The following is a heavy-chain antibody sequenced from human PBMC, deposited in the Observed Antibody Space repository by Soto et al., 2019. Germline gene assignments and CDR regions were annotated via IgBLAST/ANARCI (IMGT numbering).Heavy chain of an antibody. V-gene: IGHV1-69*13. CDR2: IIPIFGTA. D-gene: IGHD2-21*02. Sequence: ASVKVSCKASGGTFSSYAISWVRQAPGPGLEWMGGIIPIFGTANYAQKFQGRVTITADESTSTAYMELSSLRSEDTAVYYCARLPAVTATGGYFDYWGQGTLVTVSS. CDR3: ARLPAVTATGGYFDY. CDR1: GGTFSSYA. J-gene: IGHJ4*02.